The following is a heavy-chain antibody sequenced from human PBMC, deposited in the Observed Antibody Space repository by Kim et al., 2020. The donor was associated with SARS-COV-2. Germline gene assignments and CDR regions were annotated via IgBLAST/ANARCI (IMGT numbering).Heavy chain of an antibody. CDR2: ISYDGSNK. V-gene: IGHV3-30*04. Sequence: GGSLRLSCAASGFTFSSYAMHWVRQAPGKGLEWVAVISYDGSNKYYADSVKGRFTISRDNSKNTLYLQMNSLRAEDTAVYYCARGNADDSYGDYHIDYWGQGTLVTVSS. J-gene: IGHJ4*02. D-gene: IGHD4-17*01. CDR3: ARGNADDSYGDYHIDY. CDR1: GFTFSSYA.